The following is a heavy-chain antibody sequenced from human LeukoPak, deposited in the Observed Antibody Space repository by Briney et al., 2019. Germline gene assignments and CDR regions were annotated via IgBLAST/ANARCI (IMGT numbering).Heavy chain of an antibody. V-gene: IGHV3-23*01. J-gene: IGHJ6*02. CDR2: ISGSGGST. Sequence: PGGSLRLSCAASGFTFSSYAMSWVRQAPGKGLEWVSAISGSGGSTYYADSVKGRFTISRDNAKNSLYLQMNSLRAEDTAVYYCARSGRHCSSTSCYTFGDYYYYGMDVWGQGTTVTVSS. CDR1: GFTFSSYA. D-gene: IGHD2-2*02. CDR3: ARSGRHCSSTSCYTFGDYYYYGMDV.